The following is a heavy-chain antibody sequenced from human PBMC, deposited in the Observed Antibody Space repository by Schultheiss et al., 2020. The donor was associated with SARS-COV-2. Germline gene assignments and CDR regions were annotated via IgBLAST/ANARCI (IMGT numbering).Heavy chain of an antibody. CDR1: GYTFTGYY. Sequence: ASVKVPCKASGYTFTGYYMHWVRQAPGQGLEWMGWINPNSGGTNYAQKFQGRVTMTRDTSISTAYMELSRLRSDDTAVYYCARLRVGATGNWFDPWGQGTLVTVSS. D-gene: IGHD1-26*01. J-gene: IGHJ5*02. V-gene: IGHV1-2*02. CDR2: INPNSGGT. CDR3: ARLRVGATGNWFDP.